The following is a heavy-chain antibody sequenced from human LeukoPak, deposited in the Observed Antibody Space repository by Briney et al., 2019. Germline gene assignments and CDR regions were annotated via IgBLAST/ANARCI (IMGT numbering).Heavy chain of an antibody. CDR3: ARIHCSSTSCYYFDY. V-gene: IGHV1-2*02. Sequence: ASVKVSCKASGYTFTAYYMHWVRQAPGQGLEWVGWVNPDRGGTNYAQKFQGRVTMTRDTSINTAYMDLSRLTSDETAVYYCARIHCSSTSCYYFDYWGQGTLVTVSS. D-gene: IGHD2-2*01. CDR1: GYTFTAYY. CDR2: VNPDRGGT. J-gene: IGHJ4*02.